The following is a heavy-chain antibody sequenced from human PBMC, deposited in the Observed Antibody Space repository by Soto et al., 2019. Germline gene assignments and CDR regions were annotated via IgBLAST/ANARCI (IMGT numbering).Heavy chain of an antibody. J-gene: IGHJ4*02. CDR3: ARERGDIVAH. Sequence: GGSLRLSCAASGFSFSDDYMSWTRQAPGKGLEWVSYISNSGRTISYVDSVKGRFTISRDNAKNSLYLQMTGLRAEDTAVYYCARERGDIVAHWGQGTLVTVSS. CDR1: GFSFSDDY. V-gene: IGHV3-11*01. D-gene: IGHD2-15*01. CDR2: ISNSGRTI.